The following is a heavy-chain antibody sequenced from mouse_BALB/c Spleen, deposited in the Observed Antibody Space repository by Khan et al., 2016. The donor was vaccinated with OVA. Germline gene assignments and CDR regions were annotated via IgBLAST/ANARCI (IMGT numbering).Heavy chain of an antibody. CDR3: EWYFYYGNYGAMDY. V-gene: IGHV1-9*01. CDR2: ILPGSGST. D-gene: IGHD2-1*01. J-gene: IGHJ4*01. Sequence: QVQLQQPGAELMKPGASVKISCKATGYTFSSYWIEWVKQRPGHGLEWIGEILPGSGSTNYNEKFKGKATFTADTSSNTAYMQLSSLTSEDSAVYYFEWYFYYGNYGAMDYWGQGTSVTVSS. CDR1: GYTFSSYW.